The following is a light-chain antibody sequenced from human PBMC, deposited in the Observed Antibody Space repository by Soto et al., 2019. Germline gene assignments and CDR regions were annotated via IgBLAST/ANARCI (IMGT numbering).Light chain of an antibody. CDR1: QSISTN. CDR2: GAS. J-gene: IGKJ5*01. Sequence: EIVMTQSPATLSVSPGERATLSCRASQSISTNLAWYQQKPGQAPSLLISGASTGAAGIPARFSGSVSGTEFTLTISNLQSEDFAIYYCQQYISWPTFGQGTRLEIK. CDR3: QQYISWPT. V-gene: IGKV3-15*01.